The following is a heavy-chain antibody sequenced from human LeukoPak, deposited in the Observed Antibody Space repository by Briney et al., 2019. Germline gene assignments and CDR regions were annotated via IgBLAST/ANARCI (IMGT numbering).Heavy chain of an antibody. Sequence: ASVKVSCKASGGTFSSYAISWVRQAPGQGLEWMGGIIPIFGTANYAQKFQGRVTITADESTSTAYMELSSLRSEDTAVYYCARDGRITIFGVVSRHWFDPWGQGTLVTVSS. CDR2: IIPIFGTA. CDR1: GGTFSSYA. J-gene: IGHJ5*02. V-gene: IGHV1-69*13. CDR3: ARDGRITIFGVVSRHWFDP. D-gene: IGHD3-3*01.